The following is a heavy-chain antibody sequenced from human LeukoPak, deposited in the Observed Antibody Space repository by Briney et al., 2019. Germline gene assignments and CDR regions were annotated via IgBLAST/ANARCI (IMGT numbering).Heavy chain of an antibody. CDR1: GFTFSSYA. D-gene: IGHD6-13*01. V-gene: IGHV3-23*01. Sequence: GGSLRLSXAASGFTFSSYAMSWVRQAPGKGLEWVSAISGSGGSTYYADSVKGRFTISRDNSKNTLYLQMNSLRAEDTAVYYCTYSSSWYWFDYWGPGTLVTVSS. CDR2: ISGSGGST. J-gene: IGHJ4*02. CDR3: TYSSSWYWFDY.